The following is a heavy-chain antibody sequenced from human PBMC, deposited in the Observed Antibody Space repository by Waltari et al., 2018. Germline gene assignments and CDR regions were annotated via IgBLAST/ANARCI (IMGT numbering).Heavy chain of an antibody. CDR1: GSTFSTYT. CDR3: TRGSTTAARCMDS. CDR2: ILYDGSNT. J-gene: IGHJ4*02. V-gene: IGHV3-30*16. Sequence: QVQLVESGGGVVQPGRSLRLSCAASGSTFSTYTMHWVRQAPGKGPELVALILYDGSNTYYADSVKGRFTISRDNSKNTLYLQMNSLRPDDRAVYYCTRGSTTAARCMDSWGQGTLVTVSS. D-gene: IGHD6-6*01.